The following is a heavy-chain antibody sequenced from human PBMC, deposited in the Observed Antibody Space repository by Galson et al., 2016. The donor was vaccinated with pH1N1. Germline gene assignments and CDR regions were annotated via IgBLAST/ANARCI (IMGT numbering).Heavy chain of an antibody. Sequence: SVKVSCKASGYTFTTYGIDWVRQAPGQGLEWMGWISTYTGNANCAQKFQGRLTLTTDPFTNIAYMELGSLKSDDTATYFCARRRILEGSGGSCYLASWGQGTLRTVSS. CDR2: ISTYTGNA. CDR1: GYTFTTYG. D-gene: IGHD2-15*01. CDR3: ARRRILEGSGGSCYLAS. V-gene: IGHV1-18*01. J-gene: IGHJ4*02.